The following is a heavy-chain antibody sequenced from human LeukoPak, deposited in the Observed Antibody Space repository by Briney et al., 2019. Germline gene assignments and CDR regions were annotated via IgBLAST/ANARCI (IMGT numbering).Heavy chain of an antibody. V-gene: IGHV4-4*02. J-gene: IGHJ5*02. CDR1: GGSISSSNW. Sequence: SETLSLTCAVSGGSISSSNWWSWVRQPPGKGLEWIGEIYHSGSTNYNPSLKSRVTMSLDKSKNHFSLNLTSVTAADTAVYYCAKDISSLVRGNWFDPWGQGTLVTVSS. CDR2: IYHSGST. CDR3: AKDISSLVRGNWFDP. D-gene: IGHD2-2*01.